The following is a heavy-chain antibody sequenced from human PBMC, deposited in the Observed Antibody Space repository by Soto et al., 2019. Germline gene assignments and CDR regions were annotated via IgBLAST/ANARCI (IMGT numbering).Heavy chain of an antibody. CDR3: ATDCSGGSCYYGAFDI. Sequence: QVQLVQSGAEVKKPGASVKVSCKVSGYTLTELSMHWVRQAPGKGLEWMGGCDPEDGETIYAKKFQGRVTMTEDTSTDTAYMELSSLRSEDTAVYYCATDCSGGSCYYGAFDIWGQGTMVTVSS. D-gene: IGHD2-15*01. J-gene: IGHJ3*02. V-gene: IGHV1-24*01. CDR2: CDPEDGET. CDR1: GYTLTELS.